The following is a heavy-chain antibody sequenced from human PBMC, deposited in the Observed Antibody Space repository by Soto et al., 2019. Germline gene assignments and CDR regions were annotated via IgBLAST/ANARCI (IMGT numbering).Heavy chain of an antibody. CDR1: GYTFTSYY. V-gene: IGHV1-46*03. CDR2: INPSGGST. J-gene: IGHJ4*02. CDR3: ARDWLSSSWYSFYFDY. Sequence: QVQLVQSGAEVKKPGASVKVSCKASGYTFTSYYMHWVRQAPGQGLEWMGIINPSGGSTSYAQKFQGRVTMNRDTSTSTVYMELSSLRSEDTAVYYCARDWLSSSWYSFYFDYWGQGTLVTVSS. D-gene: IGHD6-13*01.